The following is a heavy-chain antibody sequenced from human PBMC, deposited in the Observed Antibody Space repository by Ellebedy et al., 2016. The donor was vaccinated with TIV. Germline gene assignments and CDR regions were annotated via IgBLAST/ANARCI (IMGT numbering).Heavy chain of an antibody. CDR3: AKLRGATGSWYFDL. CDR1: GFTFSSYA. J-gene: IGHJ2*01. V-gene: IGHV3-23*01. D-gene: IGHD1-26*01. CDR2: VSGSGGST. Sequence: PGGSLRLSCAASGFTFSSYAMTWVRQAPGKGLEWVSGVSGSGGSTYYADSVKGRFTISRDNSKNTLYLQMNSLRAEDTAVYYCAKLRGATGSWYFDLWGRGTLVPVSS.